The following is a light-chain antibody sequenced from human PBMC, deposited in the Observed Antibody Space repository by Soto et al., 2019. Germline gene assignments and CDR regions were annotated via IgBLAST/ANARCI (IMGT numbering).Light chain of an antibody. CDR3: QHYNSYSEA. J-gene: IGKJ1*01. CDR1: QIISSW. CDR2: KAS. V-gene: IGKV1-5*03. Sequence: DIQMTQSPSSVSSSLGDRITITCRASQIISSWLSWYQQKPGKAPKLLIYKASTLKSGVPSRFSGSGSGTEFTLTISSLQPDDFATYYCQHYNSYSEAFGQGTKVDI.